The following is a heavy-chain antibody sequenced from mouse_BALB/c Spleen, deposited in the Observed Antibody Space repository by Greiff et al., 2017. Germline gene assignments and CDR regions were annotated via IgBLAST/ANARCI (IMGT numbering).Heavy chain of an antibody. J-gene: IGHJ4*01. Sequence: EVKLMESGGGLVQPGGSRKLSCAASGFTFSSFGMHWVRQAPEKGLEWVAYISSGSSTIYYADTVKGRFTISRDNPKNTLFLQMTSLRSEDTAMYYCARSGGTPYSMDYWGQGTSVTVSS. V-gene: IGHV5-17*02. CDR2: ISSGSSTI. CDR3: ARSGGTPYSMDY. CDR1: GFTFSSFG. D-gene: IGHD2-14*01.